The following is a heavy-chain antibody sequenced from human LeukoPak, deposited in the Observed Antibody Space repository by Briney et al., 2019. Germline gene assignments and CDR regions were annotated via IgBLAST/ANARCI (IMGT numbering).Heavy chain of an antibody. CDR3: ARDYYMDV. J-gene: IGHJ6*03. CDR1: GFTFSSYS. CDR2: IKQDGSEK. V-gene: IGHV3-7*01. Sequence: GGSLRLSCAASGFTFSSYSMNWVRQAPGKGLEWVANIKQDGSEKYYVDSVKGRFTISRDNAKNSLYLQMNSLRAEDTAVYYCARDYYMDVWGKGTTVTVSS.